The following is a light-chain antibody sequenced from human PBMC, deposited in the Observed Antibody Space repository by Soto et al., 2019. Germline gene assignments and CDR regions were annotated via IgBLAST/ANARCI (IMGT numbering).Light chain of an antibody. CDR1: SIDVGVYNY. V-gene: IGLV2-14*01. J-gene: IGLJ1*01. Sequence: QSVLTQPSSVSGSPGQSITISYTGTSIDVGVYNYVSWYQQHPGKAPKLMIYDVSNRPSGVSNRFSGSKSGNTASLTISGLQAEDEADYYCSSYTSSSTLVVFGTGTKVTVL. CDR3: SSYTSSSTLVV. CDR2: DVS.